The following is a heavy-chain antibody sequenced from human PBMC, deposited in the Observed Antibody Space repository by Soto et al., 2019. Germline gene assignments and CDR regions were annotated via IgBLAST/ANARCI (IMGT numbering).Heavy chain of an antibody. CDR3: ARLAYCGGDCYGMDV. V-gene: IGHV3-72*01. J-gene: IGHJ6*02. Sequence: EVQLVESGGGLVQPGGSLRLSCAASGFTFSDHYMDWVRQAPGKGLEWVGRTRNKANSYTTEYAASVKGRFTISREDSKNSLYLQMNSLKSEDTAVHYCARLAYCGGDCYGMDVWGQGTTVTVSS. CDR1: GFTFSDHY. CDR2: TRNKANSYTT. D-gene: IGHD2-21*01.